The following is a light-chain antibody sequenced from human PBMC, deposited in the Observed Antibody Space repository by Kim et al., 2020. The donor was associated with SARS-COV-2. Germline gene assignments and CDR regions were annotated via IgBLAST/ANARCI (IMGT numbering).Light chain of an antibody. CDR1: QSVAYSDGYIY. V-gene: IGKV2-30*01. J-gene: IGKJ3*01. CDR3: MQGTHWPFT. CDR2: KVS. Sequence: PASNYCRSSQSVAYSDGYIYLNLFHQRRGQSPRRLIYKVSNRDCGVPDRFSGSGSGTDFTLQISRVEAEDVGVYFRMQGTHWPFTFGPGTKVDI.